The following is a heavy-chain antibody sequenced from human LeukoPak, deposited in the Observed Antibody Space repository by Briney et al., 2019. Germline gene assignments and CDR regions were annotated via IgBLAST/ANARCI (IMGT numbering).Heavy chain of an antibody. CDR3: ARSRSSWDYNWFDP. CDR2: INPNSGGT. Sequence: GASVKVSXKASGYTFTGYYMHWVRQAPGQGLEWMGWINPNSGGTNYAQKFQGRVTMTRDTSISTAYMELSRLRSDDTAVYYCARSRSSWDYNWFDPWGQGTLVTVSS. J-gene: IGHJ5*02. V-gene: IGHV1-2*02. CDR1: GYTFTGYY. D-gene: IGHD6-13*01.